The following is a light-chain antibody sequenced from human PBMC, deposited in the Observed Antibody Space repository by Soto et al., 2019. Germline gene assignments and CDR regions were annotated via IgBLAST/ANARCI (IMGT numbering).Light chain of an antibody. V-gene: IGLV1-40*01. CDR3: QSYDSSLSGYV. J-gene: IGLJ1*01. CDR2: VNS. Sequence: QSVLTQPPSVSGAPGQRVTISCTGSSSNIGAGYDVHWYQQLPGTAPKLLIYVNSNRPSGVPDRFSGSKSGTSASLAITGLQAEDEADYYCQSYDSSLSGYVFGIGTKLTVL. CDR1: SSNIGAGYD.